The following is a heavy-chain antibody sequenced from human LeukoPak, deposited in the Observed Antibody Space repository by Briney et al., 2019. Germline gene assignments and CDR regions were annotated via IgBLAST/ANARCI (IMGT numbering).Heavy chain of an antibody. CDR2: IYHSGST. J-gene: IGHJ4*02. V-gene: IGHV4-38-2*02. CDR1: GYSISSGYY. CDR3: ARVLGAVPRHFDY. D-gene: IGHD3-16*01. Sequence: SETLSLTCTVSGYSISSGYYWGWIRQPPGKGLEWIGSIYHSGSTYYNTSLKSRVTISVDTSKNQFSLKLSSVTAADTAVYYCARVLGAVPRHFDYWGQGTLVTVSS.